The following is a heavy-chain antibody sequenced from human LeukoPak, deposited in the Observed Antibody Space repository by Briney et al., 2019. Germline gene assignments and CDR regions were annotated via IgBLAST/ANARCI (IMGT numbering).Heavy chain of an antibody. CDR2: ISGSGNGFSI. CDR3: VKDFGRIRGTPDS. Sequence: QPGGSLRLSCSASGFVFTIYTMYWVRQAPGKGPESVSTISGSGNGFSIYYADSVKGRFTISRDDSKSILCLQMNGLRSEDTAVYYCVKDFGRIRGTPDSWGQGTLVTVSS. CDR1: GFVFTIYT. D-gene: IGHD1-26*01. J-gene: IGHJ4*02. V-gene: IGHV3-64D*06.